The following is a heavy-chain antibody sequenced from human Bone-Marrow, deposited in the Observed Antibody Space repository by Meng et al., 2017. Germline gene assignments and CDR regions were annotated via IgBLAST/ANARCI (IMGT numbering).Heavy chain of an antibody. V-gene: IGHV3-21*01. CDR3: VRDDYGDYRWFDP. CDR1: GFTFISYC. CDR2: ISSSSSYI. D-gene: IGHD4-17*01. J-gene: IGHJ5*02. Sequence: VQLGGSGGGLVKPGGSPRLSCAAPGFTFISYCMNWVRQAPGKGLEWVSAISSSSSYIYYADSVKGRFTISRDNAKNSLYLQMNSLRAEDTAVYYCVRDDYGDYRWFDPWGQGTLVTVSS.